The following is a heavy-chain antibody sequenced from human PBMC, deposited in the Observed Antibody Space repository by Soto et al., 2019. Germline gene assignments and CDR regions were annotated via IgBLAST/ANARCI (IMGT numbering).Heavy chain of an antibody. CDR3: ARARITMVREVIKYNMDV. CDR2: IYNSGST. J-gene: IGHJ6*02. D-gene: IGHD3-10*01. Sequence: LTCTVSGGSISTYYWSWIRRPPGKGLEWIGYIYNSGSTHSNPSLQSRVTISVDTSKNQFSLKLSSVTAADTAIYYCARARITMVREVIKYNMDVWGQGTTVTVSS. V-gene: IGHV4-59*01. CDR1: GGSISTYY.